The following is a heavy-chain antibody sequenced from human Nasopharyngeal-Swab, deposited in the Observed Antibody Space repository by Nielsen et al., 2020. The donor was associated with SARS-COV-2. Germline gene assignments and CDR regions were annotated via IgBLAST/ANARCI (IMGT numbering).Heavy chain of an antibody. D-gene: IGHD1-7*01. CDR3: ARDIITGTIVGAFDI. Sequence: VRQAPGKGLEWVSYISSSSSTIYYADSVKGRFTISRDNAKNSLYPQMNSLRAEDTAVYYCARDIITGTIVGAFDIWGQGTMVTVSS. CDR2: ISSSSSTI. J-gene: IGHJ3*02. V-gene: IGHV3-48*01.